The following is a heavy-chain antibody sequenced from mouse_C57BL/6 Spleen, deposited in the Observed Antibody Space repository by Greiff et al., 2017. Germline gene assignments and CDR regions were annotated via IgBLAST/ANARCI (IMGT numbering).Heavy chain of an antibody. CDR3: ARSGITTVVDDY. CDR2: INPGSGGT. CDR1: GYAFTNYL. J-gene: IGHJ2*01. D-gene: IGHD1-1*01. Sequence: QVQLQQSGAELVRPGTSVKVSCKASGYAFTNYLIEWVKQRPGQGLEWIGVINPGSGGTNYNEKFKGKATLTAAKSSSTAYMQLSSLTSADSAVYFCARSGITTVVDDYWGQGTTLTVSS. V-gene: IGHV1-54*01.